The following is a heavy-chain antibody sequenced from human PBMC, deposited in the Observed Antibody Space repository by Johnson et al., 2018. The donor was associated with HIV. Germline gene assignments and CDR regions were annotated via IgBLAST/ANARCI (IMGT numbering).Heavy chain of an antibody. CDR2: SWNSGSI. Sequence: VQLVESGGGLIQPGGSLRLSCAASGFTVSSNYMSWVRQAPGKGLEWVSGISWNSGSIGYADSVKGRFTISRDNSKNTLYVEMDSLRAEDTAVYYCVKARGGYWGDDFDIWGQGTMVTVSS. D-gene: IGHD2-8*02. J-gene: IGHJ3*02. V-gene: IGHV3-66*03. CDR1: GFTVSSNY. CDR3: VKARGGYWGDDFDI.